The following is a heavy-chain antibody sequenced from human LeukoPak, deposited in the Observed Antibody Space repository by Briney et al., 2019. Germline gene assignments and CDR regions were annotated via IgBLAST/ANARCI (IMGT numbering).Heavy chain of an antibody. V-gene: IGHV3-7*03. J-gene: IGHJ4*02. CDR1: GFTFSSYW. CDR2: INKDGREK. CDR3: YGSGSYFYFDY. D-gene: IGHD3-10*01. Sequence: PGGPLRLSCAASGFTFSSYWRSWVRQAPGKGLEGVADINKDGREKYYVDSVKGRFTISRDNAKNSLYLQMNSLRAEDTAVYYCYGSGSYFYFDYWGQGTLVTVSS.